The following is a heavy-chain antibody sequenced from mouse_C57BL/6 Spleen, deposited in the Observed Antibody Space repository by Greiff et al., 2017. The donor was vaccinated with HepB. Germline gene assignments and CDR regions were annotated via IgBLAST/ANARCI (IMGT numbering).Heavy chain of an antibody. CDR1: GYTFTSYW. CDR3: ARSFPHYYGSSWSYYFDY. CDR2: INPSNGGT. J-gene: IGHJ2*01. V-gene: IGHV1-53*01. Sequence: VQLQQPGTELVKPGASVKLSCKASGYTFTSYWMHWVKQRPGQGLEWIGNINPSNGGTNYNEKFKSKATLTVDKSSSTAYMQLSSLTSEDSAVYYCARSFPHYYGSSWSYYFDYWGQGTTLTVSS. D-gene: IGHD1-1*01.